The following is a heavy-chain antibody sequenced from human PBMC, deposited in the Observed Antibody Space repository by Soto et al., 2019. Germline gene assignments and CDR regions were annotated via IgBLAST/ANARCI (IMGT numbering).Heavy chain of an antibody. CDR2: INPSGGST. CDR3: ARGITIFGVVIRDPSWFDP. D-gene: IGHD3-3*01. V-gene: IGHV1-46*01. J-gene: IGHJ5*02. CDR1: GYTFTSYY. Sequence: ASVKVSCKASGYTFTSYYMHWVRQAPGQGLEWMGIINPSGGSTSYAQKFQGRVTMTRDTSTSTVYMELSSLRSEDTAVYYCARGITIFGVVIRDPSWFDPWGQGTLVTVSS.